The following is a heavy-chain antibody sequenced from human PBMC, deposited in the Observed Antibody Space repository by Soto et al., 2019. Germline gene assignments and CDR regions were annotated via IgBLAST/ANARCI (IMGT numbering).Heavy chain of an antibody. Sequence: QLQLQESGPGLVKPSETLSLTCTVSGGSISSVSYYWGWIRQPPGKGLEWIGSIYYSGSAYYSPSPKSRVTMSVDTSKTQLSLKLSSVTAADPAVYYCARLHCNSPNCVPLDPWGQGTLVTVSS. CDR1: GGSISSVSYY. J-gene: IGHJ5*02. D-gene: IGHD2-2*01. CDR2: IYYSGSA. V-gene: IGHV4-39*01. CDR3: ARLHCNSPNCVPLDP.